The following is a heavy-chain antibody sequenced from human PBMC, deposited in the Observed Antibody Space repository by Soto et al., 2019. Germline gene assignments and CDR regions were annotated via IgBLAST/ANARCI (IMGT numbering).Heavy chain of an antibody. CDR3: AHRVLRTVFGLVTTTAIYFDF. CDR2: IYWDADK. J-gene: IGHJ4*02. D-gene: IGHD3-3*01. CDR1: GFSLTTSGVG. V-gene: IGHV2-5*02. Sequence: QITLNESGPPVVRPTETLTLTCRFSGFSLTTSGVGVGWIRQSPGKATEWLALIYWDADKRYSASLKSRLTITKDASKSQVVPTVSDLDPTDTATYYCAHRVLRTVFGLVTTTAIYFDFWGQGTPVAVSS.